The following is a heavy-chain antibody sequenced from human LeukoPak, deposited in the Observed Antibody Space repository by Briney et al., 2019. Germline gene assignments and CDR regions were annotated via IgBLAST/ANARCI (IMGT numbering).Heavy chain of an antibody. CDR1: GGSISSSSYY. CDR2: IYYSGST. J-gene: IGHJ5*02. CDR3: ARVGDIVVTGDWFDP. V-gene: IGHV4-39*07. Sequence: SETLSLTCTVSGGSISSSSYYWGWIRQPPGKGLEWIGSIYYSGSTYYNPSLKSRVTISVDTSKNQFSLKLSSVTAADTAVYYCARVGDIVVTGDWFDPWGQGTLVTVSS. D-gene: IGHD5-12*01.